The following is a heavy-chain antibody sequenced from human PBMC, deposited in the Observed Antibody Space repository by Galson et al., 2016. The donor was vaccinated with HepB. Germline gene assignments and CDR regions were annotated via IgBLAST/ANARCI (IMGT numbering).Heavy chain of an antibody. CDR3: ARDLSVGKYFDN. D-gene: IGHD1-26*01. J-gene: IGHJ4*02. CDR1: GFHFGVYG. CDR2: LGHDGNYK. Sequence: SLRLSCAASGFHFGVYGMHWVRRAPGKGLEWVAVLGHDGNYKYEADSVKGRFTTSRDNSQNTLYLQMDSLRAEDTAVYYCARDLSVGKYFDNWGQGTLVTVSS. V-gene: IGHV3-33*01.